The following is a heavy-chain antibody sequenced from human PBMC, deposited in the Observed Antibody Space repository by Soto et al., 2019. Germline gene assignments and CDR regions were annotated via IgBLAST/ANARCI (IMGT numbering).Heavy chain of an antibody. CDR3: ARDCSGGACYPASFDY. CDR2: IYYTGST. D-gene: IGHD2-15*01. CDR1: AGSISTYH. J-gene: IGHJ4*02. V-gene: IGHV4-4*07. Sequence: QVQLQESGPGLVKPSETLSLTCSVSAGSISTYHWSWIRQPAGKGLEWIGRIYYTGSTDYNPSLKSRVTRSVDTSKNQFSLKVSSVTAADTAVYYCARDCSGGACYPASFDYWGQGTLVTVSS.